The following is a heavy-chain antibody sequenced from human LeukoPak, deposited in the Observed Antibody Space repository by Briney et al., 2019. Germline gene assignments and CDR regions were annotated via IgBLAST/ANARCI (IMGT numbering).Heavy chain of an antibody. D-gene: IGHD6-19*01. J-gene: IGHJ4*02. CDR3: AKRLAVLGPSFDL. Sequence: GGSLRLSCTASGFTFGSYAMSWVRQAPGRGLEWVSAISASVSNTYYADSVRGRFTISRDNSKNTLYLQMNSLTPEDTAIYYCAKRLAVLGPSFDLWGQGALVTVFS. CDR2: ISASVSNT. V-gene: IGHV3-23*01. CDR1: GFTFGSYA.